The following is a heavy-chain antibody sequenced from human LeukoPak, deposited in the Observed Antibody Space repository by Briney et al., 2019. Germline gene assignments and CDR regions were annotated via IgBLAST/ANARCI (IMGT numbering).Heavy chain of an antibody. D-gene: IGHD2-15*01. CDR2: ISNGGATT. J-gene: IGHJ6*02. CDR3: AKTYCSGGSCYSMTGSRVGQNYFYGMDV. V-gene: IGHV3-23*01. CDR1: GFSFNTYA. Sequence: PGGSLRLSCAASGFSFNTYAMNWVRQAPGRGLEWVSDISNGGATTKYADSVRGRFTISRDNSKSTLYLQMNTLRVEDTAVYYCAKTYCSGGSCYSMTGSRVGQNYFYGMDVWGQGTTATVSS.